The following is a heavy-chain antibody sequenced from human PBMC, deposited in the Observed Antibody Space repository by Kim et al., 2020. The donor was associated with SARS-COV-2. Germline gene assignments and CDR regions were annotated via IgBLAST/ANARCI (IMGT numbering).Heavy chain of an antibody. CDR1: GFTFSNYV. V-gene: IGHV3-23*01. CDR3: AKDRPPKGHCSSKSCTNVLDY. D-gene: IGHD2-2*01. CDR2: ISGSGSGDGT. J-gene: IGHJ4*02. Sequence: GGSLRLSCAASGFTFSNYVMSWVRQAPGKGLEWVSAISGSGSGDGTYYADSVKGRFTISRDNSKNTLYLQMDSLRGDDTAVYYCAKDRPPKGHCSSKSCTNVLDYWGKGILVTVSA.